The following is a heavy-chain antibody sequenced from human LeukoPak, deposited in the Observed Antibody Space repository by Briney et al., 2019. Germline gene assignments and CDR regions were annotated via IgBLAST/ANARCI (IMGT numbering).Heavy chain of an antibody. J-gene: IGHJ4*02. CDR1: GFTFDDYA. V-gene: IGHV3-9*01. D-gene: IGHD1-26*01. CDR2: ISWNSGSI. CDR3: AKDIDISWELWGYFDD. Sequence: GGSLRLSCAASGFTFDDYAMHWVRQAPGKGLEGVSGISWNSGSIGYADSVRGGFTISRDNAKNSLYLQMNSLRAEDTALYYCAKDIDISWELWGYFDDWGQGILVTVSS.